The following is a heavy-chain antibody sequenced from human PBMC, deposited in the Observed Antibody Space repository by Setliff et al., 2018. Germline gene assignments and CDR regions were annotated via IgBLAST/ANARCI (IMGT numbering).Heavy chain of an antibody. D-gene: IGHD1-26*01. V-gene: IGHV4-30-4*08. J-gene: IGHJ3*01. CDR1: GDSISSGDYF. CDR2: IYHSGSA. CDR3: AGEVGTSTSSDAFDV. Sequence: PSETLSLTCTVSGDSISSGDYFWSWIRQPPGKGLEWIAYIYHSGSAYYNPSLKSRVTMSVDTSKNQFSLHLTSVTAADTAVYYCAGEVGTSTSSDAFDVWGQGMMVTV.